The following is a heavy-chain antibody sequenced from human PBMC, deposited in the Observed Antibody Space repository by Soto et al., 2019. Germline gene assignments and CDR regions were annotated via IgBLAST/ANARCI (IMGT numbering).Heavy chain of an antibody. D-gene: IGHD3-22*01. CDR1: GGSISSGGYY. Sequence: QVQLQESGPGLVKPSQTLSLTCTVSGGSISSGGYYWSWIRQHPGKGLEWIGYIYYSGSTYYNPSLKSRVTISVDTSKNQFSLKLSSVTAADTAVYYCARGHSSGYSPPISPIDYWGQGTLVTVSS. CDR3: ARGHSSGYSPPISPIDY. CDR2: IYYSGST. J-gene: IGHJ4*02. V-gene: IGHV4-31*03.